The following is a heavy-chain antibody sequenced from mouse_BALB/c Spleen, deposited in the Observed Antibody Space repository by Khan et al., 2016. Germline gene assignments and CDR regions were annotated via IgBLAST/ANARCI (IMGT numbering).Heavy chain of an antibody. Sequence: QVQLQQPGAELVRPGASVKLSCKASGYTFTNYWINWVKQRPGQGLEWIGNIYPSDTHANYNQKFKDKASLTVDRSSSTAYMHLISPTSEDSAVYYCSRAITTIGSYYCAMDYWGQGTSVTVSS. CDR3: SRAITTIGSYYCAMDY. D-gene: IGHD1-2*01. V-gene: IGHV1-69*02. CDR1: GYTFTNYW. CDR2: IYPSDTHA. J-gene: IGHJ4*01.